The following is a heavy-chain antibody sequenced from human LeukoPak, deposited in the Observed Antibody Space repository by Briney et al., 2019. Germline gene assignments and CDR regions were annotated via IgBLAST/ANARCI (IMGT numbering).Heavy chain of an antibody. CDR3: ARDVGSSWRGDAFDI. J-gene: IGHJ3*02. CDR1: GGSISSYY. V-gene: IGHV4-59*01. D-gene: IGHD6-13*01. Sequence: SETLSLTCTVSGGSISSYYWSWIRQPPGKGLEWIGYIYYGGSTNYNPSLKSRVTISVDTSKNQFSLKLSSVTAADTAVYYCARDVGSSWRGDAFDIWGQGTMVTVSS. CDR2: IYYGGST.